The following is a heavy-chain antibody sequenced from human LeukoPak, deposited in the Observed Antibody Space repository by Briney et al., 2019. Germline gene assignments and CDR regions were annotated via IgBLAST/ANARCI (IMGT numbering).Heavy chain of an antibody. CDR2: MNPNSGNT. CDR1: GYTFTSYD. Sequence: ASVKVSCKASGYTFTSYDISWVRQATGQGLEWMGWMNPNSGNTGYAQKFRGRVTMTRNTSISTAYMELSSLRSEDTAVYYCARGKLERRGIYGMDVWGQGTTVTVSS. J-gene: IGHJ6*02. V-gene: IGHV1-8*01. D-gene: IGHD1-1*01. CDR3: ARGKLERRGIYGMDV.